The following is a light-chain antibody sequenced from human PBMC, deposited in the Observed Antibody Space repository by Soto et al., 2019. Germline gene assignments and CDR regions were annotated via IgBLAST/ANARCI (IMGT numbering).Light chain of an antibody. CDR3: QQSYRPPRP. V-gene: IGKV1-39*01. CDR2: DAS. J-gene: IGKJ1*01. Sequence: DIQMTQSPSSLSASMGDRVTITSRASQSITTSLTWYQHKPGKAPKLLIHDASSLDSGVPSRFSGSGSGTDFTLSISSLQPEDFAPYYCQQSYRPPRPFGQGTMA. CDR1: QSITTS.